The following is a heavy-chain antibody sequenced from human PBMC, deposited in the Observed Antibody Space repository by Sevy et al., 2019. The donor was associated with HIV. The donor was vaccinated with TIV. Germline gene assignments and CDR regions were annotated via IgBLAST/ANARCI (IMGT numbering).Heavy chain of an antibody. CDR2: VSFDGSDK. J-gene: IGHJ6*02. CDR1: GFILRNYV. V-gene: IGHV3-30-3*01. Sequence: GGSLRLSCAASGFILRNYVMHWVRQAPGKGLEWVAAVSFDGSDKFYADSVKGRFNISRDNSKNRLYLQTNSLRAEDTAVYYCARDQAGPSDDYYYYYGMDLWGQGTTVTVSS. CDR3: ARDQAGPSDDYYYYYGMDL. D-gene: IGHD3-10*01.